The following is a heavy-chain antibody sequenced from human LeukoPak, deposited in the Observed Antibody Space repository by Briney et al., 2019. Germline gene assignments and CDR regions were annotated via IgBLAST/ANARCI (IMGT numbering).Heavy chain of an antibody. J-gene: IGHJ3*02. CDR1: GVSISSGGYY. D-gene: IGHD3-22*01. CDR2: IYYSGST. CDR3: ARGVNSYDSRLDAFDI. Sequence: PSQTLSLTCTVSGVSISSGGYYWSWIRQHPGKGLEWIGYIYYSGSTYYNPSLKSRVTISLDTSKNQFSLKLSSVTAADTAVYYCARGVNSYDSRLDAFDIWGQGTMVTVSS. V-gene: IGHV4-31*03.